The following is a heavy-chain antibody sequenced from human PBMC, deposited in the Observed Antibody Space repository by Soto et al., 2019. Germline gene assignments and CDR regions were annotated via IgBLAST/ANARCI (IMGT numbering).Heavy chain of an antibody. V-gene: IGHV1-69*01. CDR1: GSSDRKYA. CDR2: INPFYDTT. J-gene: IGHJ4*02. CDR3: ARAVAKNGSHFAH. Sequence: QVHLVQSGAEVKKPGSSVKVSCRTSGSSDRKYAIGWVRQAHGQGLEWMGLINPFYDTTNYDQKLQGRVTTTAAQTTGTSYLEASSLSSEDTAVYYWARAVAKNGSHFAHRGEGTLDTICS. D-gene: IGHD1-26*01.